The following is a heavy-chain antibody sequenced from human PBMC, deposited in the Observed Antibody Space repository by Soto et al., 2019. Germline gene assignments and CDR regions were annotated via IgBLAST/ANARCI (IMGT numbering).Heavy chain of an antibody. CDR2: ISYDGSNK. CDR1: GFTFSSYG. CDR3: AKDSTVVVTAIGSWYFDL. J-gene: IGHJ2*01. V-gene: IGHV3-30*18. Sequence: QVQLVESGGGVVQPGRSLRLSCAASGFTFSSYGMHWVRQAPGKGLEWVAVISYDGSNKYYADSVKGRFTISSDNSKNTLYLQMNSLRAEDTAVYYCAKDSTVVVTAIGSWYFDLWGRGTLVTVSS. D-gene: IGHD2-21*02.